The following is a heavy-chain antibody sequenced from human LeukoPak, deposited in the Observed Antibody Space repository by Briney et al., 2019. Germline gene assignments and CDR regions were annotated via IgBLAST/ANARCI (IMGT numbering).Heavy chain of an antibody. Sequence: GEFLKISCAASGFTFSVFWMSWVRQAPGKGLEWVANIKQDGSEKYYVDSVKGRFTISRDNDNNSMYLQINSLRAEDTAVYYCARYHGGYFAYWGQGTLVTVSS. D-gene: IGHD2-15*01. CDR3: ARYHGGYFAY. J-gene: IGHJ4*02. V-gene: IGHV3-7*01. CDR1: GFTFSVFW. CDR2: IKQDGSEK.